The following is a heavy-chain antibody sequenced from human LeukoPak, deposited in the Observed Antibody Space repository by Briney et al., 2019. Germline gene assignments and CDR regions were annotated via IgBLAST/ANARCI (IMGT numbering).Heavy chain of an antibody. CDR2: IWYDGSNQ. CDR1: GFTFSSYG. Sequence: GGSLRLSCAASGFTFSSYGMHWVRQAPGKGLEWVAVIWYDGSNQYYADSVKGRFTISRDNSKNTLYLQMNSLRAEDTAVYYCARAYSDWSGIDYWGQGALVTVSS. CDR3: ARAYSDWSGIDY. V-gene: IGHV3-33*01. D-gene: IGHD1-1*01. J-gene: IGHJ4*02.